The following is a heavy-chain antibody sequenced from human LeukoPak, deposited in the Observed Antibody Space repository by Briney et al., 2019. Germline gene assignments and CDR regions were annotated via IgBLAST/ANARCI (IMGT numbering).Heavy chain of an antibody. Sequence: SETLSLTCTVSGASISSYYWSWIRQPPGKGLEWIGYIYYSGSTNYNPSLKSRVTISVDMSKNQFSLRLTSVTAADTAVYYCARGGSGNSGNWGQGTLVTVSS. CDR1: GASISSYY. CDR3: ARGGSGNSGN. CDR2: IYYSGST. V-gene: IGHV4-59*01. J-gene: IGHJ4*02. D-gene: IGHD4-23*01.